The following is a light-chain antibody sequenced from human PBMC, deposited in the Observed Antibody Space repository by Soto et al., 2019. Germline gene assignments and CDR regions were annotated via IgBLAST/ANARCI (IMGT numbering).Light chain of an antibody. CDR3: QQRFSWPPT. CDR2: DTS. J-gene: IGKJ4*01. CDR1: QSVSRY. Sequence: EIGLTQSPATLSLSPGERATLSCRASQSVSRYLAWYQQKPGQAPRLLIHDTSTRATGVPDTFSGSGSGTEFTLTLSSLEPEDFAMYYCQQRFSWPPTFGGGTHVEI. V-gene: IGKV3-11*01.